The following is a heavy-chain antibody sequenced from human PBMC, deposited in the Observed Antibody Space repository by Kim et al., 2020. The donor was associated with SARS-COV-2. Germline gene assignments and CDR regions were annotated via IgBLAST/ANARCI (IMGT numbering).Heavy chain of an antibody. D-gene: IGHD1-1*01. CDR1: GFTFSNYA. J-gene: IGHJ4*02. V-gene: IGHV3-23*01. Sequence: GGSLRLSCAASGFTFSNYAMSWGRQAPGKGLEWVSVISYNGGSTYYADSVKGRFTISRDNSKNTLYLQMNSLRAEDTAVYFCAVNWNFDYWGQGTLATVSS. CDR2: ISYNGGST. CDR3: AVNWNFDY.